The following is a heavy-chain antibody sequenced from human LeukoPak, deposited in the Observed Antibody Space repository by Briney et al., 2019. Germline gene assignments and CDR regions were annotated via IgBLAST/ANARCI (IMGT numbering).Heavy chain of an antibody. J-gene: IGHJ4*02. CDR1: GHSFPNYW. CDR2: IYLGDSDT. D-gene: IGHD6-19*01. CDR3: ARHPSYYSGWPLDY. V-gene: IGHV5-51*01. Sequence: GESLKISCKGSGHSFPNYWIGWVRQMPGKGLEWMGIIYLGDSDTRYSPSFQGQVTTSVDKSISTAYLQWSSLKASDTAMYYCARHPSYYSGWPLDYWGQGTLVTVSS.